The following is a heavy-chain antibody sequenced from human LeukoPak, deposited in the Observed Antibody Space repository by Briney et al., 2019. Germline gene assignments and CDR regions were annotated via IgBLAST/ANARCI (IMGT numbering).Heavy chain of an antibody. J-gene: IGHJ4*02. CDR3: ARLRFDFWSGYTHPYFDY. CDR2: ISYSGTT. CDR1: GGSISSSSYS. Sequence: SETLSLTCTVSGGSISSSSYSWGWIRHPPGKGLEWIGSISYSGTTYYTPSLKSRVTISVDTSKIQFSLKLSSVAATDTAVYFCARLRFDFWSGYTHPYFDYWGQGTLVTVSS. D-gene: IGHD3-3*01. V-gene: IGHV4-39*01.